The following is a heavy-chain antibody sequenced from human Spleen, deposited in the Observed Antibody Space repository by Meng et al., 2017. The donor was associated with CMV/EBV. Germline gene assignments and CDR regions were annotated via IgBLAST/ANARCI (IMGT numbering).Heavy chain of an antibody. Sequence: QLQLQESGPGLVKPSDTLSPTSTVSGGPISSSGHYWGWIRQTPGKGLEWIGSVYYSGTTYYNPSLKSRVTVSVDTSKNQFSLKLSSVTAADTAVYYCARWWSSQWNFDYWGQGTLVTVSS. CDR1: GGPISSSGHY. V-gene: IGHV4-39*01. J-gene: IGHJ4*02. CDR3: ARWWSSQWNFDY. CDR2: VYYSGTT. D-gene: IGHD2-15*01.